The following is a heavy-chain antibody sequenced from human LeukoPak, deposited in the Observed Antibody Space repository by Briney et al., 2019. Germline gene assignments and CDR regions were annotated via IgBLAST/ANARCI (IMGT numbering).Heavy chain of an antibody. Sequence: SLRXSCVGSGXTFSGFELNWVRQAPGKGLDWVSYISDDGSTKTYGDSVEGRFTISRDNAKNTLSLQMNSLRLEDTGVYYCSRRFRDWGRGILVTVSS. V-gene: IGHV3-48*03. CDR3: SRRFRD. CDR1: GXTFSGFE. J-gene: IGHJ4*02. CDR2: ISDDGSTK.